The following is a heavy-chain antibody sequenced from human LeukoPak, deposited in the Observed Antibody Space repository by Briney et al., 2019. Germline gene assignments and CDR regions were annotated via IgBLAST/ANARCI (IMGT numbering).Heavy chain of an antibody. J-gene: IGHJ4*02. D-gene: IGHD3-16*01. Sequence: GGSLRLSCAASGFTFSSYAMHWVRQAPGKGLEWVAVISYDGSNKYYADSVKGRFTISRDNSKNTLYLQMNSLRAEDTAVYYCARDQGGFDYWGQGTLVTVSS. CDR2: ISYDGSNK. V-gene: IGHV3-30*01. CDR3: ARDQGGFDY. CDR1: GFTFSSYA.